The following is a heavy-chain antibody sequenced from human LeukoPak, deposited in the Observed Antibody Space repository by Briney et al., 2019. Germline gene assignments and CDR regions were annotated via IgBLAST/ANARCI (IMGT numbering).Heavy chain of an antibody. Sequence: PGGSLRLSCAASGFTFSNYGLSWVRQAPGKGLEWVSGITGSGGSTYYADSVKGRFTTSRENSKNRLYLQMNSLRAEDTAVYYCARAEGYGGELDSWGQGTLVTVSS. J-gene: IGHJ4*02. CDR1: GFTFSNYG. D-gene: IGHD4-23*01. V-gene: IGHV3-23*01. CDR2: ITGSGGST. CDR3: ARAEGYGGELDS.